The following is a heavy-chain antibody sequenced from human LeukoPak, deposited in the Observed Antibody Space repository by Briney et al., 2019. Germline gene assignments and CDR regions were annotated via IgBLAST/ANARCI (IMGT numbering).Heavy chain of an antibody. CDR1: GYAFTSYY. Sequence: ASVKVSCEASGYAFTSYYMHWVRQAPGQGLEWMGIINPSGGSTSYAQKFQGRVTMTRDTSTSTVYMELSRLRSDDTAVYYCAKDRNDHCGGDCSPPNWFDPWGQGTLVIVSS. D-gene: IGHD2-21*02. CDR3: AKDRNDHCGGDCSPPNWFDP. J-gene: IGHJ5*02. V-gene: IGHV1-46*01. CDR2: INPSGGST.